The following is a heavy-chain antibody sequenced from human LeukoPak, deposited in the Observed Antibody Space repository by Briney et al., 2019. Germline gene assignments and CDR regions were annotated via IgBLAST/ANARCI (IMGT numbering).Heavy chain of an antibody. CDR1: GGSISSYY. CDR2: IYYSGST. J-gene: IGHJ5*02. Sequence: PSETLSLTCTVSGGSISSYYWSWIRQPPGKGLEWIGYIYYSGSTNYNPSPKSRVTISVDTSKNQFSLKLSSVTAADTAVYYCARDGYCGGGSCYRNWFDPWGQGTLVTVSS. CDR3: ARDGYCGGGSCYRNWFDP. D-gene: IGHD2-15*01. V-gene: IGHV4-59*01.